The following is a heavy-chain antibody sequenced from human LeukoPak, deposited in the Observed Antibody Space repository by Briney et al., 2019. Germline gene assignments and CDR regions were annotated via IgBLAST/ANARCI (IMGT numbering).Heavy chain of an antibody. V-gene: IGHV4-39*07. CDR2: IYYSGST. Sequence: SETLSLTCTVSGGSISSSSYYWGWIRQPPGKGLEWIGSIYYSGSTYYNPSLKSRVTISVDTSKNQFSLKLSSVTAADTAVYYCARVKEATISYFDYWGQGTLVTVSS. D-gene: IGHD5-12*01. CDR1: GGSISSSSYY. J-gene: IGHJ4*02. CDR3: ARVKEATISYFDY.